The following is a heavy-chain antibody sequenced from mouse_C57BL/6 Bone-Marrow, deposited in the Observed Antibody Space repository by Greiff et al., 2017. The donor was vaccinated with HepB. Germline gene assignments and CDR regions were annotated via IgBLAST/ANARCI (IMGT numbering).Heavy chain of an antibody. D-gene: IGHD1-1*01. Sequence: EVHLVESGAELVRPGASVKLSCTASGFNIKDDYMHWVKQRPEQGLEWIGWIDPENGDAEYASKFQGKATITADTSSNTAYLQLSSLTSEDTAVSYCTEGGYYGSSYCWYFDVWGTGTTVTVSS. CDR3: TEGGYYGSSYCWYFDV. CDR1: GFNIKDDY. CDR2: IDPENGDA. V-gene: IGHV14-4*01. J-gene: IGHJ1*03.